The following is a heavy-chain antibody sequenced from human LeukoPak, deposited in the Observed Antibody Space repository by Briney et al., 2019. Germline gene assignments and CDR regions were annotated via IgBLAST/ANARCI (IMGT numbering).Heavy chain of an antibody. CDR3: AKHATRTPQLPSNMDV. CDR2: IYVRGIP. Sequence: SETLSLTCTVSGGSISSHHWSWFRQPAGKGLEWIGHIYVRGIPNYNPSLKSRVSMSLDTSENQFSLKLTSVTAADTAVYYCAKHATRTPQLPSNMDVWGKGTTVTVSS. D-gene: IGHD6-6*01. J-gene: IGHJ6*03. V-gene: IGHV4-4*07. CDR1: GGSISSHH.